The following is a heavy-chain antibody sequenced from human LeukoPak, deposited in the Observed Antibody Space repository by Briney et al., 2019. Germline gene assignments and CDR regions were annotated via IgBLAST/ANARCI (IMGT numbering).Heavy chain of an antibody. V-gene: IGHV3-21*01. CDR2: ISSSSSYI. Sequence: GGSLRLSCAASGFTFSSYSMNWVRQAPGKGLEWVSSISSSSSYIYYADSVKGRFTISRDNAKNSLCLQMNSLRAEDTAVYYCARDSIAAAGNFDYWGQGTLVTVSS. D-gene: IGHD6-13*01. J-gene: IGHJ4*02. CDR1: GFTFSSYS. CDR3: ARDSIAAAGNFDY.